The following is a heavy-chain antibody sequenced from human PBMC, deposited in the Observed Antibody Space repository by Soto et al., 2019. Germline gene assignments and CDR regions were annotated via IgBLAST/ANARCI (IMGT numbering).Heavy chain of an antibody. V-gene: IGHV4-39*01. CDR1: GGSISSSSYY. CDR2: IYYSGST. Sequence: ETLSLTCTVSGGSISSSSYYWGWIRQPPGKGLEWIGSIYYSGSTYYNPSLKSRVTISVDTSKNQFSLKLSSVTAADTAVYYCARGYCSSTSCPYYYYYYGMDVWGQGTTVTVSS. J-gene: IGHJ6*02. CDR3: ARGYCSSTSCPYYYYYYGMDV. D-gene: IGHD2-2*01.